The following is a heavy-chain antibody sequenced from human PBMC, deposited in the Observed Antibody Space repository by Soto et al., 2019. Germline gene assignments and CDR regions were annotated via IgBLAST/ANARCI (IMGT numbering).Heavy chain of an antibody. CDR3: ARTLEMARITGFDX. D-gene: IGHD5-12*01. V-gene: IGHV1-3*01. J-gene: IGHJ5*01. Sequence: ASVKVSCNASGYTFTSYAMHWVRQAPGQRLEWMGWINAGNGNTKYSQKFQGRVSITRDTSASTAYRELSSLRSEDTAVYYCARTLEMARITGFDXWGQVTLVTVSX. CDR1: GYTFTSYA. CDR2: INAGNGNT.